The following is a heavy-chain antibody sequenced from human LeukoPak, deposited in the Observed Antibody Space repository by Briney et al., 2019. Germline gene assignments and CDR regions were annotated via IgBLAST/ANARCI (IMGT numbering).Heavy chain of an antibody. CDR2: IYYSGST. D-gene: IGHD4-17*01. Sequence: SETLSLTCTVSGGSISSYYWSWIRQPPGKGLEWIGYIYYSGSTNYNPSLKSRVTISVDTSKNQFSLQLNSVTPEDTAVYYCARVLRKGPYGDGGYFYFYMDVWGKGTTVTVSS. J-gene: IGHJ6*03. CDR3: ARVLRKGPYGDGGYFYFYMDV. CDR1: GGSISSYY. V-gene: IGHV4-59*12.